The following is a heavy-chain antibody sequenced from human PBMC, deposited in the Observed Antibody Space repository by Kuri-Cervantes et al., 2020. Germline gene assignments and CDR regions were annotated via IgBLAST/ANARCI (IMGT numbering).Heavy chain of an antibody. V-gene: IGHV1-18*01. CDR1: GYTFTTYG. D-gene: IGHD3-22*01. Sequence: ASVKVSCKTSGYTFTTYGVHWVRQAPGQGLEWMGWISTYDGDTNYAQKLQGRVTMTTDTSTSTAYMELSSLRSEDTAVYYCARNYYDSSGYYHFDYWGQGTLVTVSS. CDR2: ISTYDGDT. CDR3: ARNYYDSSGYYHFDY. J-gene: IGHJ4*02.